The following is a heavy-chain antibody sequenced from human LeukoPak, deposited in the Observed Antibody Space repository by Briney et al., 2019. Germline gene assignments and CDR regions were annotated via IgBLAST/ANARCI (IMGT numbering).Heavy chain of an antibody. V-gene: IGHV3-20*04. D-gene: IGHD3-3*02. J-gene: IGHJ1*01. CDR2: INYKGAIT. CDR3: ARDRLGPSFSVSLCNL. CDR1: GFTLVDYG. Sequence: GGSLRLSCATSGFTLVDYGLSWVRRAPGEGLEWLCDINYKGAITEYAGSMNGRFSISRDNAKNSLYLRMDSRRAADTALYYCARDRLGPSFSVSLCNLWGQGTLVTVSS.